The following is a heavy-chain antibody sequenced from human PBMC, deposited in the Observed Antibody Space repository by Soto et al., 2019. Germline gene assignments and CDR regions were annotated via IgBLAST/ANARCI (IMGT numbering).Heavy chain of an antibody. CDR3: AGDH. CDR2: ISYDGSNK. Sequence: QVQLVESGGGVVQPGRSLRLSCAASGFTFSSYAMHWVRQAPGKGLEWVAVISYDGSNKYYADSVKGRFTISRDNSKNTLYLQMNSLIAEDTAVYYGAGDHWGQGTLVTVSS. J-gene: IGHJ4*02. V-gene: IGHV3-30-3*01. CDR1: GFTFSSYA.